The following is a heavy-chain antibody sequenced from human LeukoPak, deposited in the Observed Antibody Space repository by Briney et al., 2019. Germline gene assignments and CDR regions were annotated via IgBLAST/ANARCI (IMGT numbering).Heavy chain of an antibody. D-gene: IGHD2-2*01. CDR2: IWYDGSKE. Sequence: GRSLRLSCAASGFTFSRCGMHWVRQAPGKGLEWVAVIWYDGSKEFYADSAKGRFTISRDNSKNRLSLQMNSLRAEDTAMYYCVGASAEGYFDSWGQGTLVTVSA. V-gene: IGHV3-33*08. J-gene: IGHJ4*02. CDR3: VGASAEGYFDS. CDR1: GFTFSRCG.